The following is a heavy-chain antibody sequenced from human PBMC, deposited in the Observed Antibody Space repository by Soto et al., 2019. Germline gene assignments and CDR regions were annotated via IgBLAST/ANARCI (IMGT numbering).Heavy chain of an antibody. V-gene: IGHV1-69*13. J-gene: IGHJ6*02. CDR1: GGTFSSYS. D-gene: IGHD1-7*01. CDR3: ARPRKNYLDYYYGMDV. CDR2: IIPIFGTA. Sequence: ASVKVSCKASGGTFSSYSISWVRQAPGQGLEWMGGIIPIFGTANYAQKFQGRVTITADESTSTAYMELSSLRSEDTAVYYCARPRKNYLDYYYGMDVWGQGTTVTVSS.